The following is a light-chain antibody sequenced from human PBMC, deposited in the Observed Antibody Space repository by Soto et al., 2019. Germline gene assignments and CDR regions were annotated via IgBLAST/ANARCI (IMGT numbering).Light chain of an antibody. CDR3: QQYASAPLT. CDR1: QTVAKKY. V-gene: IGKV3-20*01. CDR2: DAS. J-gene: IGKJ4*01. Sequence: EIVLTQSPGTLSLSPGERATLSCRASQTVAKKYLAWYQQQPGQAPRLLIYDASTRATGIPDRFTGSGSATDFTLTINRLEPEDFAVYYCQQYASAPLTFGGGTKVEI.